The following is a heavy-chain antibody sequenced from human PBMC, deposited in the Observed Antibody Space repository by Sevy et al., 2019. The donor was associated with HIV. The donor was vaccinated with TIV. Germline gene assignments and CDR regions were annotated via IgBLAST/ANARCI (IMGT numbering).Heavy chain of an antibody. V-gene: IGHV3-21*01. D-gene: IGHD3-16*01. CDR3: ARDGGSRDRGMDL. CDR2: ISIRTDYI. Sequence: GGSLRLSCAASGFTFGSYSMNWVRQAPGKGLEWVSSISIRTDYIYYADSMRGRFTISRDDAKKSLHLEMNSLRAEDTAVYYCARDGGSRDRGMDLWGQGTTVTVSS. CDR1: GFTFGSYS. J-gene: IGHJ6*02.